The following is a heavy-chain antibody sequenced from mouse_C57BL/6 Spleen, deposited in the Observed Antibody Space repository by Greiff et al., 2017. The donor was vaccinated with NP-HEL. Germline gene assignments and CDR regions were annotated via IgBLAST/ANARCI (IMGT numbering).Heavy chain of an antibody. Sequence: QVQLQQPGAELVRPGSSVKLSCKASGYTFTSYWMDWVKQRPGQGLEWIGNIYPSDSETHYTQKFKDKATLTVDKSSSTAYMQLSSLTSEDSAVYYCAREGHYYDYDYWGQGTTLTVSS. J-gene: IGHJ2*01. CDR2: IYPSDSET. CDR1: GYTFTSYW. V-gene: IGHV1-61*01. D-gene: IGHD2-4*01. CDR3: AREGHYYDYDY.